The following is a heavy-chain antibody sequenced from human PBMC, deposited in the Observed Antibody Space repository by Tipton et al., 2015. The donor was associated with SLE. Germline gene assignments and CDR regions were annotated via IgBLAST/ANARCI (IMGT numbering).Heavy chain of an antibody. CDR3: ARIRTGHGDPFDF. CDR2: MYGSGSP. J-gene: IGHJ4*02. V-gene: IGHV4-4*07. D-gene: IGHD3-3*01. CDR1: GGSITSRY. Sequence: TLSLTCSVSGGSITSRYWSWIRQPPGKGLEWIGRMYGSGSPTHYNPSLESRVTMSVDTSQKQFSLKLTSVTAADTAVYYCARIRTGHGDPFDFWGQGALVTVSS.